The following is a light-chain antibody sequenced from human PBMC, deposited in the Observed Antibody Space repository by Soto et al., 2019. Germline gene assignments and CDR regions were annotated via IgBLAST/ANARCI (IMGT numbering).Light chain of an antibody. J-gene: IGKJ1*01. CDR1: LAISNY. CDR3: QSYNTVPWT. V-gene: IGKV1-27*01. CDR2: GAS. Sequence: DIQMTQSPSSLSAFVGDRVTITCRASLAISNYLAWYQQKPGKAPNLLIYGASTLQSGVPSRFAGSGSGTEFSLTITSLQPEDVATYYGQSYNTVPWTFGQGTKVEIK.